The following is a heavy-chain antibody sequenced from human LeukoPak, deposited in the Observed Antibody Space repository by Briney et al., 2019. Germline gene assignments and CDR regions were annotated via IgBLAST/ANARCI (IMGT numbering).Heavy chain of an antibody. CDR3: ARGDQKWRQLVCFDY. Sequence: SETLSLTCTVSGGSISSGSYYWGWIRQPPGKGLEWVGNIYFGGKTHYNPSTYYNPSLKSRVTITMDTSKNQFSLKLRSVTAADTAVYYCARGDQKWRQLVCFDYWGQGTLATVSS. CDR2: IYFGGKTHYNPST. V-gene: IGHV4-39*07. D-gene: IGHD6-13*01. J-gene: IGHJ4*02. CDR1: GGSISSGSYY.